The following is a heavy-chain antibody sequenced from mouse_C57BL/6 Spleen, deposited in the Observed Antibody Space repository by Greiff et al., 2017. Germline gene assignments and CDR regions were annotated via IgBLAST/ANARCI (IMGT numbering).Heavy chain of an antibody. CDR3: ARPYDGYYLAWFAY. CDR1: GFTFSDYG. CDR2: ISSGSSTI. Sequence: EVKLVESGGGLVKPGGSLKLSCAASGFTFSDYGMHWVRQAPEKGLEWVAYISSGSSTIYYADTVKGRFTISRDNAKYTLFLQMTSLRSEDTAMYYCARPYDGYYLAWFAYWGQGTLVTVSA. J-gene: IGHJ3*01. V-gene: IGHV5-17*01. D-gene: IGHD2-3*01.